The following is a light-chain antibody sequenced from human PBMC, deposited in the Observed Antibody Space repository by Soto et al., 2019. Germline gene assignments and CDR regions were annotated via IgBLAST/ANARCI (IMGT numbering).Light chain of an antibody. Sequence: EIVLTQSPGTLSLSPGERATLSCGASQSVSFNYLAWYQQKVGLAPRLLIYDASRRATGTPDRFSGSGSGTDFTLPISRREPEDFAVYVCQQYGSSPYTFGQGTNLEIK. J-gene: IGKJ2*01. CDR1: QSVSFNY. CDR3: QQYGSSPYT. V-gene: IGKV3D-20*01. CDR2: DAS.